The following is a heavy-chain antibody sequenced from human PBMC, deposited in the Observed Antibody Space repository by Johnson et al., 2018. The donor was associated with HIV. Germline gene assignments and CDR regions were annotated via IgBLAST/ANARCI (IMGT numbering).Heavy chain of an antibody. V-gene: IGHV3-7*03. CDR1: GFTFGSYW. D-gene: IGHD1-26*01. J-gene: IGHJ3*02. CDR3: AKDKRRDRVGATRWVAFDI. Sequence: VQLVESGGGLIQPGGSLRLSCAASGFTFGSYWMSWVRQAPGKGLEWVANIKQDGSEKYYVDSVKGRFTISRDNAKNSLYLQMNSLRAEDTALYYCAKDKRRDRVGATRWVAFDIWGQGTMVTVSS. CDR2: IKQDGSEK.